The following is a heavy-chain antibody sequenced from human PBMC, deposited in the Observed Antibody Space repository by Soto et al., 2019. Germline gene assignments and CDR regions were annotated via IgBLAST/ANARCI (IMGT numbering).Heavy chain of an antibody. CDR1: GYTFTSYH. CDR2: ISAYNTNT. J-gene: IGHJ4*02. V-gene: IGHV1-18*01. CDR3: ARDTPPTDY. Sequence: QVQLVQSGAEVKKPGASVKVSCKTSGYTFTSYHISWVRQAPGQGLEWMGWISAYNTNTNYAQKXQSRVTXXTDTLTSTAYMELRSLRSDDTAVYYCARDTPPTDYWGQGTLVTVSS.